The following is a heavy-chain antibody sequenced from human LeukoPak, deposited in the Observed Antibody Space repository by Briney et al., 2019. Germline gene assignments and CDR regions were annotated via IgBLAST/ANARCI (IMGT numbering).Heavy chain of an antibody. CDR3: ARTTVVKSRAFDI. V-gene: IGHV4-30-4*08. J-gene: IGHJ3*02. CDR1: GGSISSGDYY. D-gene: IGHD4-23*01. Sequence: SQTLSLTCTVSGGSISSGDYYWSWIRQPPGKGLEWIGYIYYSGSTYYNPSLKSRVTISVDTSKNQFSLKLSSVTAADTAVYYCARTTVVKSRAFDIWGQGTMVTVSS. CDR2: IYYSGST.